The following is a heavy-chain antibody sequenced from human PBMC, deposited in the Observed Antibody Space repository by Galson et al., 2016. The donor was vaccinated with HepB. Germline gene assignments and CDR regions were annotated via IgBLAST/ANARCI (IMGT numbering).Heavy chain of an antibody. V-gene: IGHV3-48*02. CDR2: ISSSIRTI. D-gene: IGHD3-10*01. J-gene: IGHJ3*02. CDR3: AKELVRSAFDI. Sequence: SLRLSCAASGVTFSTSGLNWVRQAPGKGLQWVSYISSSIRTIHYADSVKGRFTISRDNAKNSVYLQMNSLRDEDTAVYYCAKELVRSAFDIWGQGTMVTVSS. CDR1: GVTFSTSG.